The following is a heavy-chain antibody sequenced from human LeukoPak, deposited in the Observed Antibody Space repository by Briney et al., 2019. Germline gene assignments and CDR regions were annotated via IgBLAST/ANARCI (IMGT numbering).Heavy chain of an antibody. J-gene: IGHJ6*02. CDR1: GFTFSSYA. V-gene: IGHV3-30*04. Sequence: GRSLRLSCAASGFTFSSYAMHWVRRAPGKGLEWGAVISYDGSNKYYADSVKGRFTISRDNSKNTLYLQMNSLRAEDTAVYYCARTEDYYDSSGYRPYYYGMDVWGQGTTVTVSS. CDR3: ARTEDYYDSSGYRPYYYGMDV. D-gene: IGHD3-22*01. CDR2: ISYDGSNK.